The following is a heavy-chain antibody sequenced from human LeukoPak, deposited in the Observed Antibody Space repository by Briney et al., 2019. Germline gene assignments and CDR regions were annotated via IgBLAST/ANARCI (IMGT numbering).Heavy chain of an antibody. J-gene: IGHJ4*02. V-gene: IGHV5-51*01. Sequence: GESLKISCKGSGYNFTNHWIGWVRQMPGKGLEWMGIIYPGDSDTRYSPSFQGQVTISADKSISTAYLQWSSLKASDTAMYYCARHKVLEPFGDWGQGTLVTVSS. CDR3: ARHKVLEPFGD. D-gene: IGHD3-16*01. CDR2: IYPGDSDT. CDR1: GYNFTNHW.